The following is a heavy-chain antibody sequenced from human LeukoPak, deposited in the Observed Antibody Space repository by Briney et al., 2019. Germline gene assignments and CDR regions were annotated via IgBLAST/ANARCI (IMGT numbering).Heavy chain of an antibody. V-gene: IGHV4-59*08. CDR1: GGSISSYY. D-gene: IGHD4-17*01. J-gene: IGHJ4*02. Sequence: SETLSLTCTVSGGSISSYYWSWIRQPPGKGLEWIGYIYYSGSTNYNPSLKSRVTISVDTSKNQFSLKLSSVTAADTAVYYCAGTTVTMSGSYFDYWGQGTLVTVSS. CDR3: AGTTVTMSGSYFDY. CDR2: IYYSGST.